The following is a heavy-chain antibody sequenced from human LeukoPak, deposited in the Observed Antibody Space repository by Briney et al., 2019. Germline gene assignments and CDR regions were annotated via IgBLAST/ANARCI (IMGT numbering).Heavy chain of an antibody. D-gene: IGHD3-16*02. V-gene: IGHV4-39*07. Sequence: SETLSLTCTVSGASISSSTDYWGWIRQPPGKGLEWMANIYYSGSTYYNPSLKSRVTISVDTSKNQFSLKLSSVTAADTAVYYRAIMITFGGVIASPYYFDYWGQGTLVTVSS. CDR1: GASISSSTDY. CDR3: AIMITFGGVIASPYYFDY. J-gene: IGHJ4*02. CDR2: IYYSGST.